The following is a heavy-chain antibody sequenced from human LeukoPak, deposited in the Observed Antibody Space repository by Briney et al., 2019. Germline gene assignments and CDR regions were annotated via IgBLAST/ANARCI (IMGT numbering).Heavy chain of an antibody. V-gene: IGHV3-30*18. CDR3: AKDRGSSSWYGVTAFDY. D-gene: IGHD6-13*01. CDR1: GFTFSSYG. CDR2: ISYDGSNK. J-gene: IGHJ4*02. Sequence: GGSLRLSCAASGFTFSSYGMHWVRQAPGKGLEWVAVISYDGSNKYYADSVKGRFTISRDNSKNTLYLQMNSLRAEDTAVYYCAKDRGSSSWYGVTAFDYWGQGTLVTVSS.